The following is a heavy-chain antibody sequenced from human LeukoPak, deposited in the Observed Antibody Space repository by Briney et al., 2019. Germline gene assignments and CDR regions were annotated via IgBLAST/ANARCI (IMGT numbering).Heavy chain of an antibody. Sequence: QAGGSLRLSCAASGFTFSSYAMSWVRQAPGKGLEWVSAISGSGGSTYYADSVKGRFTISRDNSKNTLYLQMNSLRAEDTAVYYCAKVLWDWFGESRWYFDLWGRGTLVTVSS. D-gene: IGHD3-10*01. CDR2: ISGSGGST. J-gene: IGHJ2*01. CDR3: AKVLWDWFGESRWYFDL. CDR1: GFTFSSYA. V-gene: IGHV3-23*01.